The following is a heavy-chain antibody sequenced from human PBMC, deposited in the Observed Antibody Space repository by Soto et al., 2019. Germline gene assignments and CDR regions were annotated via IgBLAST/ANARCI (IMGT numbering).Heavy chain of an antibody. Sequence: GGSLRLSCAASEFTFSSYGMHWVRQAPGKGLEWVAVIWYDGSNKYYADSVKGRFTISRDNSKNTLYLQMNSLRAEDTAVYYCARDSYYGSGSYYNFNYYGMDVWGQGTTVTVSS. J-gene: IGHJ6*02. CDR1: EFTFSSYG. CDR2: IWYDGSNK. D-gene: IGHD3-10*01. CDR3: ARDSYYGSGSYYNFNYYGMDV. V-gene: IGHV3-33*01.